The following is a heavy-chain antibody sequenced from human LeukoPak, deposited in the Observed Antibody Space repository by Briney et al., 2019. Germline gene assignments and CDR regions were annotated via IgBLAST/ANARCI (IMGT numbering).Heavy chain of an antibody. CDR3: ARGIGSSGYFDY. CDR1: GFTFSTYS. CDR2: IYYSGST. V-gene: IGHV4-31*02. J-gene: IGHJ4*02. Sequence: LRLSCAASGFTFSTYSMNWIRQHPGKGLEWIGYIYYSGSTYHNPSLKSRVTISVDTSKNQFSLKLSSVTAADTAVYYCARGIGSSGYFDYWGQGTLVTVSS. D-gene: IGHD3-22*01.